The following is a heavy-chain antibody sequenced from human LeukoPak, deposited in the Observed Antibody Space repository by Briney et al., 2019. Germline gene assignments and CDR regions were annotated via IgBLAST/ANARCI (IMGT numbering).Heavy chain of an antibody. CDR1: GFTFSSYA. J-gene: IGHJ6*02. CDR2: ISGSGGST. Sequence: HTGGSLRLSCAASGFTFSSYAMSWVRQAPGKGLEWVSAISGSGGSTYYADSVKGRFTISRDNSKNTLYLKMNSLRAEDTAVYYCAKVSGITGIIRTYYYYGMDVWGQGTTVTVSS. CDR3: AKVSGITGIIRTYYYYGMDV. V-gene: IGHV3-23*01. D-gene: IGHD1-20*01.